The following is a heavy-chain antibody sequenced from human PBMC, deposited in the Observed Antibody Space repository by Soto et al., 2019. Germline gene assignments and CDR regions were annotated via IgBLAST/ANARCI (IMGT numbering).Heavy chain of an antibody. D-gene: IGHD6-19*01. Sequence: SETLSLTCTVSGAALSSGGYFYTRVPQPPGEGLGGLGYIYYSGGTNHNPPLKSTVTISLDKSKSQFSLRLISVTAADTAVYYCTREQSDDNYFDPWGQGTLVTVSS. J-gene: IGHJ5*02. V-gene: IGHV4-61*08. CDR1: GAALSSGGYF. CDR2: IYYSGGT. CDR3: TREQSDDNYFDP.